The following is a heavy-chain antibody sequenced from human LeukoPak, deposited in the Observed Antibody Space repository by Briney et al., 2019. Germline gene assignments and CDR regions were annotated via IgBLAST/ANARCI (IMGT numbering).Heavy chain of an antibody. V-gene: IGHV4-4*07. Sequence: PSETLSLTCTVSGGSISSYYWSWIRQPAGEGLEWIGRIYTSGSTNYNPSLKSRVTMSVDTSKNQFSLKLSSVTAADTAVYYCARGPFTLVRGADNWFDPWGQGTLVTVSS. CDR2: IYTSGST. CDR1: GGSISSYY. D-gene: IGHD3-10*01. CDR3: ARGPFTLVRGADNWFDP. J-gene: IGHJ5*02.